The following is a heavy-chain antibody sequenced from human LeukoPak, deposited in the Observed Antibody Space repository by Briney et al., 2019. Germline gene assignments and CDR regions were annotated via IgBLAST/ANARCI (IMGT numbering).Heavy chain of an antibody. Sequence: ASLKVSCKASGFTFTTYYIHWVRRAPGQGLEWMGWINPNSGVTESAQKFQGRVTMTRDTSTSTAYMELSRLRSDDTAVYYCTRDHCSSIKCYEYNYYGMDVWGQGTTVTVSS. D-gene: IGHD2-2*01. CDR2: INPNSGVT. V-gene: IGHV1-2*02. CDR3: TRDHCSSIKCYEYNYYGMDV. J-gene: IGHJ6*02. CDR1: GFTFTTYY.